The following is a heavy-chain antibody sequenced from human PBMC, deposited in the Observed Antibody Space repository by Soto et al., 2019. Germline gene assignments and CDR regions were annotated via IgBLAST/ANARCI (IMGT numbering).Heavy chain of an antibody. CDR1: GYTFTSYA. V-gene: IGHV1-3*01. J-gene: IGHJ2*01. D-gene: IGHD3-3*01. CDR2: INAGNGNT. CDR3: ARGWSLYWYFDL. Sequence: QVQLVQSGAEVKKPGASVKVSCKASGYTFTSYAMHWVRQAPGQRLEWMGWINAGNGNTKYSQNFQGRVTMTRDTSAGTAYMELSSLRSEDTAVYDCARGWSLYWYFDLWGRGTLVTVSS.